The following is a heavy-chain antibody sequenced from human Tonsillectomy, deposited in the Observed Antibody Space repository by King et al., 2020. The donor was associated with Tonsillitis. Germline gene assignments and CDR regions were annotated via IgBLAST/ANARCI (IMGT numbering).Heavy chain of an antibody. V-gene: IGHV3-30*02. D-gene: IGHD4-23*01. CDR1: GFAFSDYG. J-gene: IGHJ4*02. CDR2: IRYDGSKK. CDR3: AKVFYGGTPNGYFDY. Sequence: QVQLVESGGGVVQPGGSLRLSCAASGFAFSDYGMHWVRQAPGKGLEWVAFIRYDGSKKYYADSVKGRFTISRDSSKNTLYLQMNSLRGEDTAVYYCAKVFYGGTPNGYFDYWGQGTLVTVSS.